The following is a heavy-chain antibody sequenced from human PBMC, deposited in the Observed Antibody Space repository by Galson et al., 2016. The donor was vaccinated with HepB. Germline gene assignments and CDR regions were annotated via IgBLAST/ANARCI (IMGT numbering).Heavy chain of an antibody. CDR2: INPRGGGT. Sequence: SVKVSCKASGYTFTSYYVNWVRQAPGQGLEWMGAINPRGGGTTYAKKFQGRVTLIRDTSTSTTYMELSSLRSEDTAVYFCARDRDAFMASYYYYGMDVWGQGTTVTVSS. CDR3: ARDRDAFMASYYYYGMDV. D-gene: IGHD3-3*02. CDR1: GYTFTSYY. J-gene: IGHJ6*02. V-gene: IGHV1-46*01.